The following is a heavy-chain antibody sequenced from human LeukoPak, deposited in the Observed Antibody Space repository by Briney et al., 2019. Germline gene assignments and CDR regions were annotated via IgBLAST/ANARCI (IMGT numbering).Heavy chain of an antibody. Sequence: PGGSLRLSCAASGFTFSNYNMNWVRQAPGKGLEWVSSISSSSSYIYYADSVKGRFTISRDNAKNSLYLQMNSLRAEDTAVYYCASGYGSGSYPFGYWGQGTLVTVSS. J-gene: IGHJ4*02. CDR2: ISSSSSYI. CDR3: ASGYGSGSYPFGY. V-gene: IGHV3-21*01. D-gene: IGHD3-10*01. CDR1: GFTFSNYN.